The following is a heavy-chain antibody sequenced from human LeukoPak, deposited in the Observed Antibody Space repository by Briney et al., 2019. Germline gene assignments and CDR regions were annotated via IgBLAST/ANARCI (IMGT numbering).Heavy chain of an antibody. Sequence: GGSLRLSCATSGFAFSNYGMHWVRQAPGRGLEWVAFIRSDGGNKYYADSVKGRFTISRDNSKNTLSLQMNSLRLEDTAVYYCAKWGLLGGKAPGSHYFDYWGQGALVTVSS. D-gene: IGHD3-16*01. CDR1: GFAFSNYG. J-gene: IGHJ4*02. CDR3: AKWGLLGGKAPGSHYFDY. CDR2: IRSDGGNK. V-gene: IGHV3-30*02.